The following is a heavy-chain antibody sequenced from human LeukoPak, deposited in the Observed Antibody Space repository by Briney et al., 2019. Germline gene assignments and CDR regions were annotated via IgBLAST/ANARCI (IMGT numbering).Heavy chain of an antibody. D-gene: IGHD6-19*01. V-gene: IGHV3-30*03. J-gene: IGHJ4*02. CDR2: ISYDGSKK. CDR3: ATTGIAVAADFDY. Sequence: GGSLRLSCAASGFTFSSYGMHWVRQAPGRGLEGVAVISYDGSKKYYADSVKGRFTISRDNYKNTLYLQMNSLRAEDTAVYYCATTGIAVAADFDYWGQGTLVTVSS. CDR1: GFTFSSYG.